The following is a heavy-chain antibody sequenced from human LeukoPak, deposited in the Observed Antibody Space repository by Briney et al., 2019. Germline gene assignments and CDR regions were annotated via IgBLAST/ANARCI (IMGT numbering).Heavy chain of an antibody. Sequence: PSETLSLTCTVSGGSISSYYWSWIRQPPGKGLEWIGYIYYSGSTNYNPSLKSRVTISVDTSKNQFSLKLSSVTAVDTAVYYCARHGPLYYYDSSGYSYYFDYWGQGTLVTVSS. CDR2: IYYSGST. J-gene: IGHJ4*02. D-gene: IGHD3-22*01. CDR1: GGSISSYY. V-gene: IGHV4-59*08. CDR3: ARHGPLYYYDSSGYSYYFDY.